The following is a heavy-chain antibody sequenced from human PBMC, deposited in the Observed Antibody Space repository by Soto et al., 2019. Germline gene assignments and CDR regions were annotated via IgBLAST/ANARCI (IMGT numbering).Heavy chain of an antibody. J-gene: IGHJ4*02. D-gene: IGHD5-18*01. Sequence: SETLSLTCTVSGGSISSGGYYWSWIRQHPGKGLEWIGYIYYSGSTYYNPSLKSRVTISVDTSKNQFSLKLSSVTAADTAVYYCARVYTAMVPYYFDYWGQGTLVTVSS. CDR1: GGSISSGGYY. V-gene: IGHV4-31*03. CDR2: IYYSGST. CDR3: ARVYTAMVPYYFDY.